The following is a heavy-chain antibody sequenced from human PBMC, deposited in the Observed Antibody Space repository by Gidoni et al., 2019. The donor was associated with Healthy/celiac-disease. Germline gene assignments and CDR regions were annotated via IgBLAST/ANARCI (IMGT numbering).Heavy chain of an antibody. J-gene: IGHJ1*01. V-gene: IGHV3-33*08. CDR1: GFTFSSYG. CDR2: IWYDGSNK. D-gene: IGHD3-22*01. CDR3: ARGSSGYYLDTEYFQH. Sequence: QVQLVESGGGVVQPGRSLRLSCAASGFTFSSYGMHWVRQAPGKGLEWVAVIWYDGSNKNYADSVKGRFTISRDNSKNTLYLQMNSLRAEDTAVYYCARGSSGYYLDTEYFQHWGQGTLVTVSS.